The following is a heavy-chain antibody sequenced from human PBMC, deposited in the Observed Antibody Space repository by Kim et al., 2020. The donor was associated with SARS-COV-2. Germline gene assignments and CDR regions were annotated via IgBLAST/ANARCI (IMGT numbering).Heavy chain of an antibody. V-gene: IGHV3-7*04. CDR3: AKGRGAQSEFDF. Sequence: YLDCVQRRFTIARDNTKNTVFLQMNSLRAADTALYYCAKGRGAQSEFDFWGQGTRVTVSS. J-gene: IGHJ4*02.